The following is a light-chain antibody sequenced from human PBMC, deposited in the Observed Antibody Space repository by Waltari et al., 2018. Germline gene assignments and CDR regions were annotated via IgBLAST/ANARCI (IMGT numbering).Light chain of an antibody. CDR1: SLRTDY. CDR3: HSRDSSGDVV. CDR2: GKN. Sequence: SSELTQDPAVSVALGQTVRITCQGDSLRTDYVSWFHQKPGQAPALVIYGKNNRTSGIQYRFSASSSGSTASLTLIGAQAEDEADYYCHSRDSSGDVVIGGGTKLTVV. J-gene: IGLJ2*01. V-gene: IGLV3-19*01.